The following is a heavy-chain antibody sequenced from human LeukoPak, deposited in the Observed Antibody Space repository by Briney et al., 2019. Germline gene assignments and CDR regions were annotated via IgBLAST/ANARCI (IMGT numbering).Heavy chain of an antibody. D-gene: IGHD3-10*01. Sequence: ASVKVSCKASGYIFTSYGISWVRQAPGQGLEWIGWISPYNGNTNYAQNPQGRGTMTTDTSTSTAYMELRSLRSDDTAVYYCARHYYGSGTYYHFDSWGQGTLVTVSS. V-gene: IGHV1-18*01. CDR2: ISPYNGNT. J-gene: IGHJ4*02. CDR3: ARHYYGSGTYYHFDS. CDR1: GYIFTSYG.